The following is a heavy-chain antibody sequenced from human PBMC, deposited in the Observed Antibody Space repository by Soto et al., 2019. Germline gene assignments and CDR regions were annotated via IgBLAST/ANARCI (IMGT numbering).Heavy chain of an antibody. V-gene: IGHV3-74*01. CDR1: GFTFSNYW. D-gene: IGHD3-10*01. CDR3: SVRGVSKTS. CDR2: INTDGSST. Sequence: PGGSLRLSCAASGFTFSNYWMHWVRQAPGKGLVWVSHINTDGSSTTYADSVKGRFTISRDNAKNTLYLEMNSLRAEDTAVYYCSVRGVSKTSWGQGTLVTVSS. J-gene: IGHJ5*02.